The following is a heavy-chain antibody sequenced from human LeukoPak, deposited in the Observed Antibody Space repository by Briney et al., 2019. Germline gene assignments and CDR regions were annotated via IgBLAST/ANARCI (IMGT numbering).Heavy chain of an antibody. Sequence: GRSLRLSCAASGFTFSSYGMHWVRQAPGKGLEWVALISYDGGNKYYADSVQGRFTISRDNSKNTLYLQMNSLRAEDTAVYYCARYFFGGGKSDWGQGTLVTVSS. V-gene: IGHV3-30*03. CDR2: ISYDGGNK. CDR3: ARYFFGGGKSD. J-gene: IGHJ4*02. D-gene: IGHD4-23*01. CDR1: GFTFSSYG.